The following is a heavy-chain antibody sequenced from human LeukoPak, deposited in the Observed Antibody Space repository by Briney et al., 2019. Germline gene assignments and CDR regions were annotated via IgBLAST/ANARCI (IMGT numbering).Heavy chain of an antibody. V-gene: IGHV4-4*02. J-gene: IGHJ6*02. CDR1: GGSISSSNW. D-gene: IGHD6-6*01. CDR3: ARALRGARPGGLDV. CDR2: IYHSGST. Sequence: PSETLSLTCAVSGGSISSSNWWSWVRQPPGKGLEWIGEIYHSGSTNYNPSLKSRVTISVDKSKNQFSLKLSSVTAADTAVYYCARALRGARPGGLDVWGQGTTVTVSS.